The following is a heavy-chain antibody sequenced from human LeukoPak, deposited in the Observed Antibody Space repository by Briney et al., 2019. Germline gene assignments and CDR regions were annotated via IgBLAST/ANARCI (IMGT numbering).Heavy chain of an antibody. CDR2: INAGNGNT. V-gene: IGHV1-3*01. D-gene: IGHD5-24*01. CDR1: GYTITSYA. CDR3: ARSEMATIYFDY. J-gene: IGHJ4*02. Sequence: ASVKVSCKASGYTITSYAMHWVRQAPGQRLEWMGWINAGNGNTKYSQKFQGRVTITRDTSASTAYMELSSLRPEDTAVYYCARSEMATIYFDYWGQGTLVTVSS.